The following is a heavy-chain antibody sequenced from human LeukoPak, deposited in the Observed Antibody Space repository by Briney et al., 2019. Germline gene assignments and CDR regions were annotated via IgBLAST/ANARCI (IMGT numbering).Heavy chain of an antibody. CDR1: GGSISSYY. Sequence: SETLSLTCTVSGGSISSYYWSWIRQPPGKGLEWIGYIYYSGSTNYNPSLTSRVTISVDTSKNQFSLKLSSVTAADTAVYYCARGTSGWYSDYWGQGTLVTVSS. CDR2: IYYSGST. J-gene: IGHJ4*02. CDR3: ARGTSGWYSDY. V-gene: IGHV4-59*01. D-gene: IGHD6-19*01.